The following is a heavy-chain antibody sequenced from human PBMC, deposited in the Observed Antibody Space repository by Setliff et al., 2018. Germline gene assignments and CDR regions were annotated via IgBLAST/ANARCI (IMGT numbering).Heavy chain of an antibody. Sequence: SETLSLTCTVSGGSISSMSYYWGWIRQPPGKGLEWIGSIYHSGSSYYNSSLRSRVTMSVDTSKNQFSLKLTSVTAADTAVYYCRVWVDMTEVDSWAQGTQVTVSS. CDR3: RVWVDMTEVDS. V-gene: IGHV4-39*07. CDR1: GGSISSMSYY. CDR2: IYHSGSS. D-gene: IGHD3-16*01. J-gene: IGHJ4*02.